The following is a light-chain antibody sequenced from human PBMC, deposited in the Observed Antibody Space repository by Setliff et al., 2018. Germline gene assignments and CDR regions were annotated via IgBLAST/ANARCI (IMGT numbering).Light chain of an antibody. CDR2: EVS. Sequence: QSVLTQPPSASGSTGQSVTMSCTGTSSDVGGYNYVSWYQQHPGKAPKLMIYEVSTRPSGVPDRFSSSKSGNTASLTVSGLQAEDEADYYCSSYAGSLYVFGTGTKVTVL. V-gene: IGLV2-8*01. CDR3: SSYAGSLYV. J-gene: IGLJ1*01. CDR1: SSDVGGYNY.